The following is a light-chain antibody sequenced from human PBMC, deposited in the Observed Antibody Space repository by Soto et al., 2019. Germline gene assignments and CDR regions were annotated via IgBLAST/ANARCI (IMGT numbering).Light chain of an antibody. CDR3: QAWDGNTVV. V-gene: IGLV3-1*01. Sequence: SYELTQPPSVSVSPGQTATITCSGDKLGDKYASWYQQKPGQSPVVVIYQDTKRPSGIPERFSGSNSGNTATLTISGTQAMDEADYYCQAWDGNTVVFGGGTKLTVL. CDR1: KLGDKY. J-gene: IGLJ2*01. CDR2: QDT.